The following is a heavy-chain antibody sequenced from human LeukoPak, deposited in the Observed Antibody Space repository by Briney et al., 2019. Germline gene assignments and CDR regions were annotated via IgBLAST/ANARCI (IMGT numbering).Heavy chain of an antibody. D-gene: IGHD4-17*01. CDR1: GFTFSSYG. J-gene: IGHJ3*02. CDR3: AREQYGSDDALDI. Sequence: GGSLRLSCAASGFTFSSYGMHWVRQAPGKGLEWVAVIWFDGSNKYYADSVKGRFTVSRDNSKNTMDLQMNSLRAEDTAVYYCAREQYGSDDALDIWGQGTTVTVSS. V-gene: IGHV3-33*01. CDR2: IWFDGSNK.